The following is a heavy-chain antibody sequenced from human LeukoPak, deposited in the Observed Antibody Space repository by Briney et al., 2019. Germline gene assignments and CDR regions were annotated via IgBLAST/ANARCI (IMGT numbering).Heavy chain of an antibody. Sequence: GGSLRLSCAASGFTVSNASMNWVRQAPGKGLEWVGRIKSKSDGGTTDYAAPVKGRFTISRDDSKNTLFLQMNSLKTEDTAVYYCTTDRGLYDSSGYYYCATDIWGQATKVTVSS. CDR2: IKSKSDGGTT. D-gene: IGHD3-22*01. V-gene: IGHV3-15*01. CDR3: TTDRGLYDSSGYYYCATDI. CDR1: GFTVSNAS. J-gene: IGHJ3*02.